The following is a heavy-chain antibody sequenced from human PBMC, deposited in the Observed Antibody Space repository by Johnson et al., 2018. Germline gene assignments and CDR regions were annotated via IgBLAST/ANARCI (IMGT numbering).Heavy chain of an antibody. J-gene: IGHJ6*03. CDR2: ISYDGSNK. CDR3: ARDDCSSPSGYAGNYYYYMDV. V-gene: IGHV3-30-3*01. D-gene: IGHD2-2*01. CDR1: GFTFSSYA. Sequence: LVQSGGGVVQPGRSLRLSCAASGFTFSSYAMHWVRQAPGKGLEWVAVISYDGSNKYYADSVKGRFTISRENSKNTLYLQMNSLSAEDTAVYYCARDDCSSPSGYAGNYYYYMDVWGKGTTVTVSS.